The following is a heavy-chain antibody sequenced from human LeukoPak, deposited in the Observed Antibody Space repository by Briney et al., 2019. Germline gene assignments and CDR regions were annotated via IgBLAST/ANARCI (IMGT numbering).Heavy chain of an antibody. V-gene: IGHV4-61*02. CDR1: GGSISSTSYY. CDR2: IYTSGST. CDR3: VRGPYSSSWYQGAD. D-gene: IGHD6-13*01. Sequence: SETLSLTCTVSGGSISSTSYYWSWIRQPAGKGLEWIGRIYTSGSTNYNPSLKSRVTISVDTSKNQFSLKLNSVTAADTAVYYCVRGPYSSSWYQGADWGQGTLVTVSS. J-gene: IGHJ4*02.